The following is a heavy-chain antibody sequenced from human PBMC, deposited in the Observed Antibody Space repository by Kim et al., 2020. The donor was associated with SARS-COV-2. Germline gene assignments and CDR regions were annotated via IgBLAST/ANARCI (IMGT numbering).Heavy chain of an antibody. D-gene: IGHD2-2*02. Sequence: PSLQGRVTISVDTSKHQFSLKLSSVTAADTAVYYCARPGIPGAVGAFDIWGQGTMVTVSS. J-gene: IGHJ3*02. V-gene: IGHV4-39*01. CDR3: ARPGIPGAVGAFDI.